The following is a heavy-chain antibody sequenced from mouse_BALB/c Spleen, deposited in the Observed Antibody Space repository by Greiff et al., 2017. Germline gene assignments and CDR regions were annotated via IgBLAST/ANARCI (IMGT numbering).Heavy chain of an antibody. Sequence: DVQLQESGPSLVKPSQTLSLTCSVTGDSITSGYWNWIRKFPGNKLEYMGYISYSGSTYYNPSLKSRISITRDTSKNQYYLQLNSVTTEDTATYYCARLLLRPYWYFDVWGAGTTVTVSS. D-gene: IGHD1-1*01. J-gene: IGHJ1*01. CDR2: ISYSGST. V-gene: IGHV3-8*02. CDR3: ARLLLRPYWYFDV. CDR1: GDSITSGY.